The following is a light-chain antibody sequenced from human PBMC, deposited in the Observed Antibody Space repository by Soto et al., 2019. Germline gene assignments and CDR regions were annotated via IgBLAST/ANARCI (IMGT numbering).Light chain of an antibody. CDR2: DAS. J-gene: IGKJ1*01. Sequence: DIQMTQSPSTLSACVGDRVTITCRASQSISSWLAWYQQKPGKAPKLLIYDASSLESGVPSRFSGSGSGTEFTLTISSLQPDDFATYYCQQYNSRTFGQGTKVDIK. V-gene: IGKV1-5*01. CDR1: QSISSW. CDR3: QQYNSRT.